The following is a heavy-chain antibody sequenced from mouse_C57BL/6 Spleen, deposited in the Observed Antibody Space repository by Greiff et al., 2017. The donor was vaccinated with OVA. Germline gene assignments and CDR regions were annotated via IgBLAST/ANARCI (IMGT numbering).Heavy chain of an antibody. CDR1: GFTFSSYA. CDR2: ISDGGSYT. J-gene: IGHJ2*01. D-gene: IGHD1-1*01. Sequence: EVMLVESGGGLVKPGGSLKLSCAASGFTFSSYAMSWVRQTPEKRLEWVATISDGGSYTYYPDNVKGRFTISRDNAKNNLYLQMSHLKSEDTAMDYCARANYYGDYYFDYWGQGTTLTVSS. V-gene: IGHV5-4*03. CDR3: ARANYYGDYYFDY.